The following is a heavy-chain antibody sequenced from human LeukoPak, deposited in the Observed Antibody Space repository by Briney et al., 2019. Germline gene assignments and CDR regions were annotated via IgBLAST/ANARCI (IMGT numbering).Heavy chain of an antibody. CDR3: ARDKLPWLVPTWIDP. CDR1: GFTFRDYY. V-gene: IGHV3-11*01. Sequence: PGGSLRFSCAAPGFTFRDYYMSWIRQAPGKGLGWVSYFSSSGSTIYYEAAVKGRFTISRDNAKNSLYLQMNSMRAEDTAVYYCARDKLPWLVPTWIDPSGQGTLVTASS. D-gene: IGHD6-19*01. CDR2: FSSSGSTI. J-gene: IGHJ5*02.